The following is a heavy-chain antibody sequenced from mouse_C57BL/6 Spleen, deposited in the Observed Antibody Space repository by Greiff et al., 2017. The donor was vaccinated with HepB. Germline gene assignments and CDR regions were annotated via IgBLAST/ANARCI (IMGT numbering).Heavy chain of an antibody. CDR3: AIRLGRSWFAY. D-gene: IGHD4-1*01. Sequence: VQLQQSGAELVKPGASVKLSCKASGYTFTSYWMQWVKQRPGQGLEWIGEIDPSDSYTNYNQKFKGKATLTVDTSSSTAYMQLSSLTSEDSAVYYYAIRLGRSWFAYWGQGTLVTVSA. CDR2: IDPSDSYT. V-gene: IGHV1-50*01. CDR1: GYTFTSYW. J-gene: IGHJ3*01.